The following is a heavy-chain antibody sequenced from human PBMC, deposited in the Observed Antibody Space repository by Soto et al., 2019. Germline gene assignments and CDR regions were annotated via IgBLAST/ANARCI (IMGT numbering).Heavy chain of an antibody. D-gene: IGHD2-15*01. CDR1: GFTFSNAW. Sequence: GGSLRLSCAASGFTFSNAWMSWVRQAPGKGLEWVGRIKSKTDGGTTDYAAPVKGRFTISRDDSKNTLYLQMNSLKTEDTAVYYCTTDLRRRGDCYDYWGQGTLVTVSS. CDR3: TTDLRRRGDCYDY. V-gene: IGHV3-15*01. J-gene: IGHJ4*02. CDR2: IKSKTDGGTT.